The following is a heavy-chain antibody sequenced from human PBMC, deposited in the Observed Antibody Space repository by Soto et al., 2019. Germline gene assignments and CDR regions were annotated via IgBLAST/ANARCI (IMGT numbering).Heavy chain of an antibody. CDR3: ARTHSQPDYIEGFDL. Sequence: ASVKVSCKTSGYTFTSHGISWVRWAPGRGLEWMGWISAYNGDTKYAQRVQDRVSMTTDTSTATAYIELRSLRFDDTAIYFCARTHSQPDYIEGFDLWGQGTAVTVSS. CDR2: ISAYNGDT. J-gene: IGHJ4*02. V-gene: IGHV1-18*04. D-gene: IGHD2-2*02. CDR1: GYTFTSHG.